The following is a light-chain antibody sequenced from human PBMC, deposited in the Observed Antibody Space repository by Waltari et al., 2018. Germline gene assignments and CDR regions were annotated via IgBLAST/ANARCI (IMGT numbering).Light chain of an antibody. CDR2: WAS. J-gene: IGKJ2*01. CDR3: QQYYSGPYT. CDR1: QSVFHGANDKNY. V-gene: IGKV4-1*01. Sequence: DIVMTQSPDSLTVSLGERATISCKSSQSVFHGANDKNYLAWFQQKAGQPPKLLIHWASTLQSGVPDRFSGSGTETDFTLTISALQAEDVAVYYCQQYYSGPYTFGQGTRLEIK.